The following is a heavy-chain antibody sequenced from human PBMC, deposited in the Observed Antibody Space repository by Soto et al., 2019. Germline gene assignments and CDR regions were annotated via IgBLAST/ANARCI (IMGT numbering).Heavy chain of an antibody. V-gene: IGHV3-33*01. CDR2: LWNDGGNI. CDR1: GFTFNNYG. CDR3: ARRQIPPPTRGAANARGGMDV. D-gene: IGHD6-13*01. Sequence: ESGGGVVQPGRSLRLSCAASGFTFNNYGMHWVRQAPGKGLEWLALLWNDGGNISNPNSVKGRFTISRDNSKNTLYLQMSSLRAEDTAVYYCARRQIPPPTRGAANARGGMDVWGQGTTVTVSS. J-gene: IGHJ6*02.